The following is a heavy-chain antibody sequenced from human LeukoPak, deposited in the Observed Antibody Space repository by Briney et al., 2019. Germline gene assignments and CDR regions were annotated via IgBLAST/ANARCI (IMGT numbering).Heavy chain of an antibody. V-gene: IGHV3-48*01. CDR3: AKDLFYFGSGYGSHAFDI. CDR2: ICSSGSTI. J-gene: IGHJ3*02. Sequence: GGSLRLSSAASGFTFSIYSMNWVRETPGKRLEWVSYICSSGSTIYYADSVKGGFTISRDNSKNTLYLHMNSMRAEDTAVYYCAKDLFYFGSGYGSHAFDIWGQGKMVTVSS. D-gene: IGHD5-12*01. CDR1: GFTFSIYS.